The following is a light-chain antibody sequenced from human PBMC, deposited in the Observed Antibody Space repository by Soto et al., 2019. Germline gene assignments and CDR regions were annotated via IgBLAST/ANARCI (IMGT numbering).Light chain of an antibody. V-gene: IGLV2-14*01. CDR1: SSGVGGYNY. CDR2: EVS. J-gene: IGLJ1*01. Sequence: QSALTQPASVSGSPGQSITISCTGTSSGVGGYNYVSWYQQHPGKAPKLMIYEVSNRPSGVSHRFSGSKSGNTASLTISGLQAEDEADYYCSSYTSSSIDYVFGTGTKLTVL. CDR3: SSYTSSSIDYV.